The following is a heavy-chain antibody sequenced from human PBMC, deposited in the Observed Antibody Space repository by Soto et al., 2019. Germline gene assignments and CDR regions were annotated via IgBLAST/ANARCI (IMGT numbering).Heavy chain of an antibody. V-gene: IGHV3-9*01. D-gene: IGHD4-4*01. Sequence: EVQLVESGGGLVQPGRSLRLSCAASGFTFDDYAMHWVRQAPGKGLEWVSGISWNSDNIVYADSVKGRFTISRDNAKNSVYLQMNSLRADDRALYSCAKDLYSNYGDAFDIWGQGTMVTVSS. CDR3: AKDLYSNYGDAFDI. CDR2: ISWNSDNI. J-gene: IGHJ3*02. CDR1: GFTFDDYA.